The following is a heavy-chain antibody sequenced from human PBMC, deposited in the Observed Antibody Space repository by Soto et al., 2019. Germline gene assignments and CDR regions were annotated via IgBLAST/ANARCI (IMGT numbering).Heavy chain of an antibody. Sequence: EVQLVESGGGLVKPGGSLRLSCAASGFTFSNAWMNWVRQAPGKGLEWVGRIKSKIDGGTTDYAAPVKGRYSISRDDSKNTLYLQMNSMKTEDTAVYYCTLWGDYSRILREWGQGTLVTVSS. CDR2: IKSKIDGGTT. CDR1: GFTFSNAW. V-gene: IGHV3-15*07. D-gene: IGHD4-17*01. J-gene: IGHJ4*02. CDR3: TLWGDYSRILRE.